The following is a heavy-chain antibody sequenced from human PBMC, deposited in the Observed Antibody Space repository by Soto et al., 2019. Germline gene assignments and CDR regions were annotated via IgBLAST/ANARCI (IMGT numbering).Heavy chain of an antibody. J-gene: IGHJ4*02. V-gene: IGHV1-18*01. CDR3: ARGRYGDY. CDR1: GYGFTTYG. CDR2: ISAHNGNT. Sequence: QVHLVQSGAEVKKPGASVKVSCKGSGYGFTTYGTTWVRQAPGQGLEWMAWISAHNGNTNYAQKLQGRVTVTRDTSTSPAYMELRSLRSDETAVYYCARGRYGDYWGQGALVTASS. D-gene: IGHD1-1*01.